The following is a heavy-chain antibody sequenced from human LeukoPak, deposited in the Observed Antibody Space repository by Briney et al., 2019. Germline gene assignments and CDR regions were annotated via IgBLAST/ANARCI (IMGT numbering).Heavy chain of an antibody. Sequence: GASVKVSCKASGYTFTSYYMHWVRQAPGQGLEWMGIINPSGGSTSYAQKFQGRVTMTRDMSTSTVYMELSSLRTEDTAVYYCARDLFGIVGAQRAFDIWGQGTMVTVSS. D-gene: IGHD1-26*01. CDR1: GYTFTSYY. J-gene: IGHJ3*02. V-gene: IGHV1-46*01. CDR2: INPSGGST. CDR3: ARDLFGIVGAQRAFDI.